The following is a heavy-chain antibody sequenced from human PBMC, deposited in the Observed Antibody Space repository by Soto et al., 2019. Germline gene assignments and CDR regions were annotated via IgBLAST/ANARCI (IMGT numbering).Heavy chain of an antibody. J-gene: IGHJ4*02. CDR3: ARAPGIAAAGTFLDY. CDR2: IWYDGSNK. D-gene: IGHD6-13*01. CDR1: GFTFSSYG. V-gene: IGHV3-33*01. Sequence: GGSLRLSCAASGFTFSSYGMHWVRQAPGKGLEWVAVIWYDGSNKYYADSVKGRFTISRDNSKNTLYLQMNSLRAEDTAVYYCARAPGIAAAGTFLDYWGQGTLVNVS.